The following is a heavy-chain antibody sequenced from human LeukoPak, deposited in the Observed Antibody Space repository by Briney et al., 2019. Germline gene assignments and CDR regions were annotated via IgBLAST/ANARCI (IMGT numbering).Heavy chain of an antibody. J-gene: IGHJ6*03. V-gene: IGHV3-74*01. Sequence: GESLRLSCAASGFTFSRYWMDWVRQAPGKGLVWVSRINSDGSTTSYADSVKGRFTISRDNAKNTLYLQMNSLRAEDTAVYYCAQSLNYYYYMDVWGKGTTVTVSS. CDR2: INSDGSTT. CDR1: GFTFSRYW. CDR3: AQSLNYYYYMDV.